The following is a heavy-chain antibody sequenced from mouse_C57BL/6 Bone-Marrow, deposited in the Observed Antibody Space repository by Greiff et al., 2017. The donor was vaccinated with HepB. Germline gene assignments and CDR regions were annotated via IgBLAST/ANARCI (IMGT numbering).Heavy chain of an antibody. V-gene: IGHV1-54*01. CDR1: GYAFTNYL. CDR2: INPGSGGT. D-gene: IGHD1-1*01. CDR3: ARLATTVAEGYFDV. Sequence: QVQLKESGAELVRPGTSVKVSCKASGYAFTNYLIEWVKQRPGQGLEWIGVINPGSGGTNYNEKFKGKATLTADNSSSTAYMQLSSLTSEDSAVYFCARLATTVAEGYFDVWGTGTTVTVSS. J-gene: IGHJ1*03.